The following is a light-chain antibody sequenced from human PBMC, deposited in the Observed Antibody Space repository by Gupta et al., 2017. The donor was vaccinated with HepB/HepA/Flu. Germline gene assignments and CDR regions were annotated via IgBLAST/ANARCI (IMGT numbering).Light chain of an antibody. CDR1: QDISTY. J-gene: IGKJ4*01. CDR2: EAS. Sequence: EIVLTQSPATLSLFPGERASLSCRASQDISTYLVWYQQKPGQAPRLLIYEASNRATGIPARFSGSGSGTDFILTISSLEPEDFAVYYCQQRSTWPVTFGGGTKVEIK. V-gene: IGKV3-11*01. CDR3: QQRSTWPVT.